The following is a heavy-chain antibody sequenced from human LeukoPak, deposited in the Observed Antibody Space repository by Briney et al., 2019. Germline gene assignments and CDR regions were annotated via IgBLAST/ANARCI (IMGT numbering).Heavy chain of an antibody. CDR1: GYTFTCYY. V-gene: IGHV1-18*04. CDR3: ARFMASNYYDNSGYETIGHFDY. D-gene: IGHD3-22*01. CDR2: ISAYNGNT. Sequence: GASVKVSCKASGYTFTCYYMHWVRQAPGQGLEWMGWISAYNGNTNYAQKLQGRVTMTTDTSTSTAYMELRSLRSDDTAVYYCARFMASNYYDNSGYETIGHFDYWGQGTLVTVSS. J-gene: IGHJ4*02.